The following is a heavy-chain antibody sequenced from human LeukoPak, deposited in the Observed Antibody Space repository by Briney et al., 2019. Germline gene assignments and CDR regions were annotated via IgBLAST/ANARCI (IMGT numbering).Heavy chain of an antibody. CDR3: ARLRPYYYGSGSHRNYYYYYYMDV. CDR2: INHSGST. V-gene: IGHV4-34*01. J-gene: IGHJ6*03. D-gene: IGHD3-10*01. Sequence: SETLSLTCAVYGGSFSGYYWSWIRQPPGKGLEWIGEINHSGSTNYNPSLKSRVTISVDTSKNQFSLKLSSVTAADTAVYYCARLRPYYYGSGSHRNYYYYYYMDVWGKGTTVTISS. CDR1: GGSFSGYY.